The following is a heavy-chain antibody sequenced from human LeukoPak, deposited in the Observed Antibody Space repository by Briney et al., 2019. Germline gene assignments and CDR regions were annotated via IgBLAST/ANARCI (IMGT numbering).Heavy chain of an antibody. CDR2: IRSKAYGGTT. Sequence: GGSLRLSCTASGFTFGDYAMSWFRQAPGKGLEWVGFIRSKAYGGTTEYAASVKGRFTISRDDSKSIAYLQMNSLKTEDTAVYYCTTDVYGAHLGYWGQGTLVTVSS. D-gene: IGHD4-17*01. CDR1: GFTFGDYA. V-gene: IGHV3-49*03. J-gene: IGHJ4*02. CDR3: TTDVYGAHLGY.